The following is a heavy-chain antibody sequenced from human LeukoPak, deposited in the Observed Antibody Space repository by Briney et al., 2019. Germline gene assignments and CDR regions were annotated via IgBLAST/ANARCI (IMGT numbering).Heavy chain of an antibody. CDR1: GFAFSSYW. J-gene: IGHJ5*02. CDR2: INSDGSST. D-gene: IGHD4-11*01. CDR3: ARSVYSYYANWFDP. Sequence: GGSLRLSRAASGFAFSSYWMHWVRQAPGKGLVWVSRINSDGSSTTYADSVQGRFTISRDNAKDTLYLQMNSLRADDTAVYYCARSVYSYYANWFDPWGQGTLVTVSS. V-gene: IGHV3-74*01.